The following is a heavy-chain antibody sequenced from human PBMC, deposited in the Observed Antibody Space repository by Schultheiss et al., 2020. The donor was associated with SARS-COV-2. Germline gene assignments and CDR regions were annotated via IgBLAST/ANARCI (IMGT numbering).Heavy chain of an antibody. Sequence: GESLKISCAASGFTFSSYGMHWVRQAPGKGLEWVAVISYDGSNKYYADSVKGRFTISRDNSKNTLYLQMNSLRAEDTAVYYCAKDTLPHSIAVSGGYYYYGMDVWGQGTTVTVSS. CDR2: ISYDGSNK. CDR1: GFTFSSYG. CDR3: AKDTLPHSIAVSGGYYYYGMDV. J-gene: IGHJ6*02. D-gene: IGHD6-19*01. V-gene: IGHV3-30*18.